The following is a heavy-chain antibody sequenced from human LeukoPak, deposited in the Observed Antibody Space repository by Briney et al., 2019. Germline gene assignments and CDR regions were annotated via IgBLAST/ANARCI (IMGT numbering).Heavy chain of an antibody. D-gene: IGHD1-26*01. Sequence: ASVKVSCKASGFTFTTYGFSWVRQAPGQGLEWMGWISAYNGNTNYAQKFQGRVTITADESTSTAYMELSSLRSEDTAVYYCASEWEQGAFDIWGQGTMVTVSS. V-gene: IGHV1-18*01. CDR2: ISAYNGNT. J-gene: IGHJ3*02. CDR3: ASEWEQGAFDI. CDR1: GFTFTTYG.